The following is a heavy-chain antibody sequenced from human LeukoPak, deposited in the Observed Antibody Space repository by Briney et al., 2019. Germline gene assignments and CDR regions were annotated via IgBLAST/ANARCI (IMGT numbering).Heavy chain of an antibody. V-gene: IGHV5-51*01. CDR3: ARHLYCGGDCPRGDYGMDV. CDR2: IYPDDSDT. J-gene: IGHJ6*02. CDR1: GYKFNAYW. D-gene: IGHD2-21*02. Sequence: GESLKISCKGSGYKFNAYWIAWVRQMPGKGLEWMGIIYPDDSDTRYSPSFQGQVTISADKSISTAYLQWSSLKASDTAMYYCARHLYCGGDCPRGDYGMDVWGQGTTVTVSS.